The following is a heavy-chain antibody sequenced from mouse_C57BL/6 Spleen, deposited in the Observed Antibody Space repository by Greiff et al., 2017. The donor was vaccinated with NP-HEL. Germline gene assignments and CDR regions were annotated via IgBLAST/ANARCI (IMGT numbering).Heavy chain of an antibody. CDR3: AREVRVGYYAMDY. CDR1: GYAFSSSW. J-gene: IGHJ4*01. V-gene: IGHV1-82*01. D-gene: IGHD1-1*01. Sequence: QVQLKESGPELVKPGASVKISCKASGYAFSSSWMNWVKQRPGKGLEWIGRIYPGDGDTNYNGKFKGKATLTADKSSSTAYMQLSSLTSEDSAVYFCAREVRVGYYAMDYWGQGTSVTVSS. CDR2: IYPGDGDT.